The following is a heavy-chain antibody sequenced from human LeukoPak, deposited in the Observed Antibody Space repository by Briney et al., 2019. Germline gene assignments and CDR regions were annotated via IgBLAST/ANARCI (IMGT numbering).Heavy chain of an antibody. CDR1: GFTFSSYA. CDR3: AKKGSGWNYGMDV. Sequence: GGSLRLSCAASGFTFSSYAMSWVRQAPGKGLEWVSAISGSGGSTYYADSVKGRFTISRDNSKNTLYLQMNSLRAEGTAVYYCAKKGSGWNYGMDVWGQGTTVTVSS. V-gene: IGHV3-23*01. CDR2: ISGSGGST. J-gene: IGHJ6*02. D-gene: IGHD6-19*01.